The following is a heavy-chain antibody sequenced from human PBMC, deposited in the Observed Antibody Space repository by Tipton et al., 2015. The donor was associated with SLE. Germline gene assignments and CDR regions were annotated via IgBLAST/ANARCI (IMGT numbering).Heavy chain of an antibody. CDR3: ARDRGSYRFDY. Sequence: SLRLSCEASGFTFSSYTMNWVRQAPGKGLEWVSDISSSSSTKNYADSVKGRFTISRDNAKNSLYLQMNSLRAEDTGVYYCARDRGSYRFDYWGQGTLVTVSS. J-gene: IGHJ4*02. CDR1: GFTFSSYT. CDR2: ISSSSSTK. D-gene: IGHD1-26*01. V-gene: IGHV3-48*01.